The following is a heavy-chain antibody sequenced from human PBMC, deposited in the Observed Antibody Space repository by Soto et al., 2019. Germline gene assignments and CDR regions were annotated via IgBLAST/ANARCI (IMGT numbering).Heavy chain of an antibody. J-gene: IGHJ6*02. V-gene: IGHV1-58*01. CDR3: TAVRRDGYNRYYYYGMDV. Sequence: TSVKVSCKASGFTFTSSAVQWVRQARGQRLEWIGWIVVGSGNTNYAQKFQERVTITRDMSTSTAYMELSTLRSEDTAVYYCTAVRRDGYNRYYYYGMDVWGQGTPVTVSS. CDR2: IVVGSGNT. CDR1: GFTFTSSA. D-gene: IGHD5-12*01.